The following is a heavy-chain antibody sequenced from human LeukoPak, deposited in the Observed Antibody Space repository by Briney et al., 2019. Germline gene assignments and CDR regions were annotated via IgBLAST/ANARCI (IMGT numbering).Heavy chain of an antibody. CDR1: GGSFSGYY. V-gene: IGHV4-34*01. D-gene: IGHD6-13*01. J-gene: IGHJ4*02. Sequence: SETLSLTCAVSGGSFSGYYWNWIRQPPGKGLEWIGEINHSGSTNYNPSLKSRVTISVDTSQKQFSLRLSSVTAADTAVYYCARGRYLTTGGGAAAGFLDYWGQGTLVTVSS. CDR3: ARGRYLTTGGGAAAGFLDY. CDR2: INHSGST.